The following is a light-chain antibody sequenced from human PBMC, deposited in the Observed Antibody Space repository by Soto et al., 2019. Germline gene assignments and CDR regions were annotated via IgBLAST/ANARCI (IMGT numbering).Light chain of an antibody. Sequence: EIVLTQSPATLSLSPGEGATLSCRASQSVSSYLAWYQQKPGQAPRLLIYDASNRATGIPARFSGSGSGTDFTLIISSLEPEDFAVYYCEQRSNWPVTFGLGTKVEV. CDR3: EQRSNWPVT. CDR1: QSVSSY. CDR2: DAS. J-gene: IGKJ1*01. V-gene: IGKV3-11*01.